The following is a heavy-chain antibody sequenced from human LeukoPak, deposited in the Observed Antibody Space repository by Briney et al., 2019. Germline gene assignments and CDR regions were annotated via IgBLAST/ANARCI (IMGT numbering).Heavy chain of an antibody. J-gene: IGHJ3*02. CDR3: SRLEDSSPIAVALDI. V-gene: IGHV3-73*01. CDR2: IRSKRNNYAT. D-gene: IGHD6-13*01. Sequence: HPGGPLRLSVSPASLTFVTSVFGSGRQAAGKGLESVGRIRSKRNNYATAYAASVKGRFTISRDDSKNTVYLHMDSLKTEDTALYYCSRLEDSSPIAVALDIWGQGTVVTVSS. CDR1: SLTFVTSV.